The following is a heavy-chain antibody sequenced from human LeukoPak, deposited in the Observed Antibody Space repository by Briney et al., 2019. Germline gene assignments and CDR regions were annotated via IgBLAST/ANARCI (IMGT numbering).Heavy chain of an antibody. Sequence: GRSLRLSCAPSGFTFSSYGMHWVRQAPGRGLERVSGIWYDGSNKYYAHSVKGRFTISRDNSKNTLYLQMNSLRAEAAAVYYCAKDPRGSYSRDYYYYMDVWGKGTTVTVSS. CDR2: IWYDGSNK. CDR1: GFTFSSYG. J-gene: IGHJ6*03. V-gene: IGHV3-33*06. D-gene: IGHD1-26*01. CDR3: AKDPRGSYSRDYYYYMDV.